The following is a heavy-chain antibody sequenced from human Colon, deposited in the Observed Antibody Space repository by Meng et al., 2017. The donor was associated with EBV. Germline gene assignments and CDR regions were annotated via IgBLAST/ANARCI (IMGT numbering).Heavy chain of an antibody. Sequence: ADPLTPLVTWSLKCAYFGGYFRSCSWPCTRHPPGKVVELIEKTNHKGNTKYNTSLKSRVTISLDTSKEQFSLKVASVTAADSSVYYCARLGPAGDFSPWSQGALVTVSS. D-gene: IGHD3-3*01. CDR1: GGYFRSCS. J-gene: IGHJ5*02. CDR3: ARLGPAGDFSP. CDR2: TNHKGNT. V-gene: IGHV4-34*01.